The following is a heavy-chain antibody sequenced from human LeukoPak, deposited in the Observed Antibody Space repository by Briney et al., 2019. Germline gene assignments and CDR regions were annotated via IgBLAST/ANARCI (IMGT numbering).Heavy chain of an antibody. J-gene: IGHJ4*02. V-gene: IGHV4-39*07. Sequence: SETLSLTCSVSRGSIDSTNYYWAWIRQPPGKGLEWIGTIFYSGTSHSNPSLRSRLTMSVDTSNNQFSLKVSSVTAADTAVYYCARGGNSWYADYWGQGTLVTVSS. CDR2: IFYSGTS. D-gene: IGHD6-13*01. CDR1: RGSIDSTNYY. CDR3: ARGGNSWYADY.